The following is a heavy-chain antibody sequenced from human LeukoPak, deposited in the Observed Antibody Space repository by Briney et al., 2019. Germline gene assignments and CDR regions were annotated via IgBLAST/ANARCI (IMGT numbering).Heavy chain of an antibody. CDR3: ASYRAAAGTGWFDP. CDR2: IYCSGST. Sequence: PSETLSLTCTVSGGSISSYYWSWIRQPPGKGLEWIGYIYCSGSTNYNPSLKSRVTISVDTSKNQFSLKLSSVTAADTAVYYCASYRAAAGTGWFDPWGQGTLVTVSS. CDR1: GGSISSYY. J-gene: IGHJ5*02. V-gene: IGHV4-59*01. D-gene: IGHD6-13*01.